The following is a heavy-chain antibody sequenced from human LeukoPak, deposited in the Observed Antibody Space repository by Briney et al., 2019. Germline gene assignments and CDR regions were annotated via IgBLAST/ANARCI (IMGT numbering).Heavy chain of an antibody. V-gene: IGHV1-69*04. J-gene: IGHJ4*02. CDR1: GGTFSSYA. D-gene: IGHD5-24*01. CDR3: ARWQMATITPLFDY. CDR2: IIPILGIA. Sequence: GASVKVSCKASGGTFSSYAISWVRQAPEQGLEWMVRIIPILGIANYAQKFQGSVTITADKSTSTAYMELSSLRSEDTAVYYCARWQMATITPLFDYWGQGTLVTVSS.